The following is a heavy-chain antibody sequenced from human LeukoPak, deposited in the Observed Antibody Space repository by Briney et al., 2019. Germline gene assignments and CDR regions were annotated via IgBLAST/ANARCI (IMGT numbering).Heavy chain of an antibody. CDR2: ISGSGIRR. D-gene: IGHD3-3*01. CDR1: GFTFSSYA. J-gene: IGHJ4*02. Sequence: PGGSLRLSCAASGFTFSSYAVSWVRQAPGKGLEWVPDISGSGIRRNYADSVKGRFTISRDNSKNTLYLQMNSLRAEDTAIYYCAKRSGGPSPFDYWGQGTLVTVSS. CDR3: AKRSGGPSPFDY. V-gene: IGHV3-23*01.